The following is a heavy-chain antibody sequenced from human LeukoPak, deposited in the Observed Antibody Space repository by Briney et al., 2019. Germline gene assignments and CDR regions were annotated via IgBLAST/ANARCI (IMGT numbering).Heavy chain of an antibody. CDR3: ARGLSYYYDSSGYHHFDY. D-gene: IGHD3-22*01. CDR2: ISAYNGNT. Sequence: GASVKVSCKASGYTFTSYGISWVRLAPGQGLEWMGCISAYNGNTNYAQKLQGRVTMTTDTSTSTAYMELRSLRSDDTAVYYCARGLSYYYDSSGYHHFDYWGQGTLVTVYS. CDR1: GYTFTSYG. J-gene: IGHJ4*02. V-gene: IGHV1-18*01.